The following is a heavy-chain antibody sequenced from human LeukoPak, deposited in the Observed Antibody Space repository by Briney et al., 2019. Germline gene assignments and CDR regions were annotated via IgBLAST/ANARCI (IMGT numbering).Heavy chain of an antibody. CDR1: GFTFSSYA. CDR2: ISGSGGSK. Sequence: YPGGSLRLSCAASGFTFSSYAMSWVRQAPGKGLEWVSAISGSGGSKYYADSVKGRFTISRDNSKNTLYLQMNSLRAEDTAVYYCAREGCSSTSCYPPYVGNWFDPWGQGTLVTVSS. CDR3: AREGCSSTSCYPPYVGNWFDP. V-gene: IGHV3-23*01. D-gene: IGHD2-2*01. J-gene: IGHJ5*02.